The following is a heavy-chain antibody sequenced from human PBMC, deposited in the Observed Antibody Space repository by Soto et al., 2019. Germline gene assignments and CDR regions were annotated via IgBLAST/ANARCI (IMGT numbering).Heavy chain of an antibody. CDR2: IYYSGIT. CDR3: ARHGSN. J-gene: IGHJ4*02. Sequence: PSETLSLTCTVSGVSISNSSYYWGWIRRPPGKGLEWIGTIYYSGITYYDPSLKSRVIISVDTSKNQFSLKLTSVTAADTAVYYCARHGSNWGQGTLVTVSS. CDR1: GVSISNSSYY. V-gene: IGHV4-39*01.